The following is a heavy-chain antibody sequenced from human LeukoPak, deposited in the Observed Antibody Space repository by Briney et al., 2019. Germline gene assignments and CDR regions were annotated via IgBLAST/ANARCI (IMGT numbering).Heavy chain of an antibody. CDR1: GFTFSAYG. CDR2: ISDTVRDT. J-gene: IGHJ4*02. CDR3: AKDNYGGIFAS. D-gene: IGHD4-17*01. V-gene: IGHV3-23*01. Sequence: GESLRLSCAASGFTFSAYGMSWVRQAPGKGLEWVSHISDTVRDTWYANSVKGRFIIYRDNSRDTVYLQMSSLRPEDTALYFCAKDNYGGIFASWGQGTLVTVSS.